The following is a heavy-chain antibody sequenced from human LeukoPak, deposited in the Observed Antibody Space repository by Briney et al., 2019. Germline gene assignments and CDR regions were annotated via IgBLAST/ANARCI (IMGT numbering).Heavy chain of an antibody. J-gene: IGHJ4*02. V-gene: IGHV3-11*05. CDR2: ISSSSRYT. Sequence: KAGGSLRLSCAAPGFTFSAYYMSWIRQAPGKGLEWVSYISSSSRYTNYADSVKGRFTISGDNAKNSLYLQMNSLRAEDTAVYYCARDPGYWGQGTLVTVSS. CDR1: GFTFSAYY. CDR3: ARDPGY. D-gene: IGHD1-1*01.